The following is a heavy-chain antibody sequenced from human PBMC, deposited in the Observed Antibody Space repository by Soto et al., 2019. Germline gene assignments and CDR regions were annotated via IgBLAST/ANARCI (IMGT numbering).Heavy chain of an antibody. CDR1: GYSFTDYH. CDR3: ARGDSTDCSNGVCSFFYNHDMDV. D-gene: IGHD2-8*01. V-gene: IGHV1-2*04. CDR2: INPKSGGT. J-gene: IGHJ6*02. Sequence: ASVNVSCKAAGYSFTDYHIHWVRQAPGQGLEWLGRINPKSGGTSTAQKFQGWVTMTTDTSISTASMELTRLTSDDTAIYYCARGDSTDCSNGVCSFFYNHDMDVWGQGTTVTVSS.